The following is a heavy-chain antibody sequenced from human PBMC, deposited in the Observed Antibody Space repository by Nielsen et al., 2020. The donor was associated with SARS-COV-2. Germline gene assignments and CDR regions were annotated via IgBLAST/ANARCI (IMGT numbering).Heavy chain of an antibody. CDR2: VTGNGAAT. Sequence: GGSLRLSCVVSGFTFNTYAMSWVRQAPGKGLEWVSAVTGNGAATYYADSVKGRFTVSRDNSKNTLYLQMNSLRAEDTAVYYCAKRSGYTSGWYGDYWGQGTLVTVSS. J-gene: IGHJ4*02. CDR1: GFTFNTYA. CDR3: AKRSGYTSGWYGDY. V-gene: IGHV3-23*01. D-gene: IGHD6-19*01.